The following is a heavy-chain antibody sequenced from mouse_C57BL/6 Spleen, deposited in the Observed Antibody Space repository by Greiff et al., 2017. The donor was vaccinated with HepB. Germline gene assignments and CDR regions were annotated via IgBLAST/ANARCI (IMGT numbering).Heavy chain of an antibody. V-gene: IGHV1-52*01. J-gene: IGHJ2*01. D-gene: IGHD1-1*01. CDR2: IDPSDSET. CDR1: GYTFTSYW. Sequence: QVQLQQPGAELVRPGSSVKLSCKASGYTFTSYWMHWVKQRPIQGLEWIGNIDPSDSETHYNQKFKDKATLTVDKSYSTAYMQLSSLTSEDSAVYYCARTPYYGSSPYYFDYWGQGTTLTVSS. CDR3: ARTPYYGSSPYYFDY.